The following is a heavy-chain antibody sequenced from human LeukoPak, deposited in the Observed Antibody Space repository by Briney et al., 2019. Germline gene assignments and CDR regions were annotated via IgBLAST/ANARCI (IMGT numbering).Heavy chain of an antibody. Sequence: KSSETLSLTCTVSGGSISSSSYYWGWIRQPPGKGLEWIGSIYYSGSTYYNPSLKSRVTISVDTSKNQFSLKLSSVTAADTAVYYCASDSYYDFWSGYRTYGMDVWGQGTTVTVSS. CDR1: GGSISSSSYY. V-gene: IGHV4-39*01. J-gene: IGHJ6*02. CDR3: ASDSYYDFWSGYRTYGMDV. CDR2: IYYSGST. D-gene: IGHD3-3*01.